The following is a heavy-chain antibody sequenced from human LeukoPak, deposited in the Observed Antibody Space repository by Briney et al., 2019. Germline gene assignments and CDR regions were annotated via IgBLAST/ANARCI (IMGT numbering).Heavy chain of an antibody. J-gene: IGHJ4*02. Sequence: GGSLRLSCASSGXTASSNYMSWVRQAPGKGLELVSVFYAGGSTYYADSVKGRCTISRDNSKNTLYLQMNSLRDEDTAVYYCAREGGGSFHFDYWGQGTLVTVSS. CDR1: GXTASSNY. CDR2: FYAGGST. D-gene: IGHD3-16*01. CDR3: AREGGGSFHFDY. V-gene: IGHV3-66*01.